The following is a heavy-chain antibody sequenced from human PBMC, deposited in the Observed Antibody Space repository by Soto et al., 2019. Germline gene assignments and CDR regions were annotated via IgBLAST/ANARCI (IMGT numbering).Heavy chain of an antibody. CDR1: GYTFTRYD. D-gene: IGHD1-1*01. CDR2: MNPNTGNS. CDR3: ARRAETNGWNGFGADKYYFDF. J-gene: IGHJ4*02. V-gene: IGHV1-8*01. Sequence: GASVKVSCKASGYTFTRYDIYWVRQATGQGLEWMGWMNPNTGNSGYAQKFQGRVTMTSDTSISTAHMELSSLRSEDTAVYYCARRAETNGWNGFGADKYYFDFWGQGTLVTVSS.